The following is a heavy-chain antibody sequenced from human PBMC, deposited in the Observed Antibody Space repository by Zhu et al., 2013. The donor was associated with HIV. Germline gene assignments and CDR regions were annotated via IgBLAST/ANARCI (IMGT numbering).Heavy chain of an antibody. CDR2: INPISGGT. V-gene: IGHV1-2*02. Sequence: QVQLVQSGAEVKKPGASVKVSCEASGYTFTDYYIHWVRQAPGQGLEWMGWINPISGGTNYAQNFQGRVTMTRDTSISTAYMELSRLRSDDTAVYYCARDRGQWLVSLDDYWGQGTLVTVSS. J-gene: IGHJ4*02. CDR1: GYTFTDYY. D-gene: IGHD6-19*01. CDR3: ARDRGQWLVSLDDY.